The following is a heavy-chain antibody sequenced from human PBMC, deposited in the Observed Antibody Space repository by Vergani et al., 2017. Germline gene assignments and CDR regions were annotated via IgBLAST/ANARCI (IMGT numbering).Heavy chain of an antibody. CDR3: ARRRDGYNS. V-gene: IGHV4-38-2*02. Sequence: QVQLQESGPGLVKPSETLSLTCTVSGYSISSGYYWGWIRQPPGKGLEWIGSIYHSGSTYYNPSLKSRVTISVDTSKNQFSLKLSSVTAADTAVYYCARRRDGYNSWGQGTLVTVSS. D-gene: IGHD5-24*01. J-gene: IGHJ4*02. CDR2: IYHSGST. CDR1: GYSISSGYY.